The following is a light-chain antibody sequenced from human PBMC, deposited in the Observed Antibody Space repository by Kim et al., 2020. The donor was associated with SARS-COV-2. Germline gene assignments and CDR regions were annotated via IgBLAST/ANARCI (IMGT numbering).Light chain of an antibody. CDR3: QAWDSSTGV. J-gene: IGLJ1*01. Sequence: SYELTQPPSVSVSPGQTASITCSGDKLGDKYACWYQQKPGQSPVLVIYQDSKRPSGIPERFSGSNSGNTATLTISGTQAMDEADYYCQAWDSSTGVLGT. CDR2: QDS. CDR1: KLGDKY. V-gene: IGLV3-1*01.